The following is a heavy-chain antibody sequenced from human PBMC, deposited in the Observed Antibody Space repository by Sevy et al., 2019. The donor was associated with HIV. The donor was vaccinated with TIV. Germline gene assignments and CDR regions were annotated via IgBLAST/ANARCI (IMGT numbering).Heavy chain of an antibody. CDR3: ARGTGLLVRGAYYFDY. Sequence: GGSLRLSCATSAFTFSTYYMNWVRQAPGKGLEWVSSISSGGDTISYAEPLRGRFTISRDNAKSSLYLQMNGLRDEDTAVYYCARGTGLLVRGAYYFDYWGQGSLVTVSS. CDR2: ISSGGDTI. J-gene: IGHJ4*02. V-gene: IGHV3-48*02. D-gene: IGHD3-22*01. CDR1: AFTFSTYY.